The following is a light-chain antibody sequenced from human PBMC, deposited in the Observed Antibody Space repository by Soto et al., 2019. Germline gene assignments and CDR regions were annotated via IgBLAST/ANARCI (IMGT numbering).Light chain of an antibody. J-gene: IGKJ1*01. CDR1: QILLHSNGYNY. V-gene: IGKV2-28*01. Sequence: DIVMTQSPLSLPVTPGGPASLSCRSSQILLHSNGYNYLDWYLQKPGQSPQILIYLGSNRASGVPDRFSGSGSGTDFTLKISRVEAEDVGVYYCMQALQTRTLGQGTKVDIK. CDR2: LGS. CDR3: MQALQTRT.